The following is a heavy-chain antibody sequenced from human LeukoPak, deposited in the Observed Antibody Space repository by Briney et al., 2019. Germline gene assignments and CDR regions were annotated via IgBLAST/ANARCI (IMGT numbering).Heavy chain of an antibody. D-gene: IGHD2-15*01. CDR2: ISAYNGNT. CDR1: GYTFTRYG. Sequence: GASVKVSCKASGYTFTRYGISWVRQAPGQRLEWMGWISAYNGNTNYAQKLQGRVTMTTDTSTSTAYMELRSLRSDDTAVYYCARVTVAATQRSFDYWGQGTLVTVSS. J-gene: IGHJ4*02. V-gene: IGHV1-18*01. CDR3: ARVTVAATQRSFDY.